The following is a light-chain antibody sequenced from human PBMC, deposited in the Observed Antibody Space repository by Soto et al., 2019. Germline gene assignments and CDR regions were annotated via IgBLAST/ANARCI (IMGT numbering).Light chain of an antibody. CDR3: SSYAGSNNLL. CDR2: EVN. J-gene: IGLJ2*01. V-gene: IGLV2-8*01. CDR1: SSDIADSDY. Sequence: QSALTQPPSTSGSPGQSVTISCTGTSSDIADSDYVSWYQQHPGKAPKLMIYEVNKRPSGVPDRFSGSKSGNTASLTVSGLQAEDEAVYHCSSYAGSNNLLFGGGTKLTVL.